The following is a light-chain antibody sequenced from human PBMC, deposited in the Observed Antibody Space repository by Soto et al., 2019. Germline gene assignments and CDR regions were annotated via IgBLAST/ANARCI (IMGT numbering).Light chain of an antibody. CDR1: QSISNW. V-gene: IGKV1-5*01. CDR2: DAS. Sequence: DIQMTQSPSTLSASVGDRVTITCRASQSISNWLAWYQQRPGKSPNLLIFDASKLQSGVPSRFSGRGSGTEFALTISSLQPDDVATYYCQQFNSYSRVFGQGTKVEIK. CDR3: QQFNSYSRV. J-gene: IGKJ1*01.